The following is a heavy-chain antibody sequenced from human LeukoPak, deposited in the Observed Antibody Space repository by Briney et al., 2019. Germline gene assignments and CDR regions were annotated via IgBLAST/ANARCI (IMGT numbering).Heavy chain of an antibody. CDR1: GDSVSSNSAA. D-gene: IGHD3-10*01. CDR2: AYYRSKWYN. J-gene: IGHJ4*02. V-gene: IGHV6-1*01. Sequence: SQTLSLTCAISGDSVSSNSAAWNWLRQSPSRGLEWLGRAYYRSKWYNDYAVSVKSRITINPDTSKNQFSLQLNSVTPEDTAVYYCARDRVLWFGELLSFDYWGQGTLVTVSS. CDR3: ARDRVLWFGELLSFDY.